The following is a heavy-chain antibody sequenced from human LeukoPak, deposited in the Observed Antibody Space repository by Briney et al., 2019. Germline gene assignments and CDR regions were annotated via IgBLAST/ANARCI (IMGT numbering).Heavy chain of an antibody. CDR1: GFTFSSYG. CDR2: NTSSGDIT. Sequence: GGSLRLSCAASGFTFSSYGINWVRQAPGKGLECVSHNTSSGDITHYADSVKGRFTVSRDNAKNSLYLQMNSLRAEDTAVYYCARENAVATGAFDYWGQGTLVTVSS. CDR3: ARENAVATGAFDY. J-gene: IGHJ4*02. V-gene: IGHV3-48*01. D-gene: IGHD5-12*01.